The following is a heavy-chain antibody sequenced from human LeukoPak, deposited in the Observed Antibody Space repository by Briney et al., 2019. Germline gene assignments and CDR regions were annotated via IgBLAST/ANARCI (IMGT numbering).Heavy chain of an antibody. Sequence: GGSLRLSCAASGFTFSNYAMSWVRQAPGKGLEWVSTIGRSGYGTYYTDSVEGRFTISSDSSKNTVYLQMNSLRAEDTAVYYCAKDRGYCSGVNCYRLDYWGQGTLVTVSS. D-gene: IGHD2-15*01. J-gene: IGHJ4*02. CDR2: IGRSGYGT. CDR3: AKDRGYCSGVNCYRLDY. V-gene: IGHV3-23*01. CDR1: GFTFSNYA.